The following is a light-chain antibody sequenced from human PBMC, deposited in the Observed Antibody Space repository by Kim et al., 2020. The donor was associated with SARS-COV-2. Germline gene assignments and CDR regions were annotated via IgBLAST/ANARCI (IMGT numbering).Light chain of an antibody. CDR2: VNSDGSH. CDR3: QTWGAGRGV. Sequence: QLVLTQLPSASASLGASVKLTCTLSSGHSSYAIAWHQQQPEKGPRYLMTVNSDGSHTKGDGIPNRFSGSTSGAGRFLTISSLQSEDESDYYCQTWGAGRGVFGGGTKLTVL. CDR1: SGHSSYA. J-gene: IGLJ3*02. V-gene: IGLV4-69*01.